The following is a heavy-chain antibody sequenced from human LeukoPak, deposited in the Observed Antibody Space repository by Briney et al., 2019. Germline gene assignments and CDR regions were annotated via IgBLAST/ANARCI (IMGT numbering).Heavy chain of an antibody. CDR1: GFTFSSYS. J-gene: IGHJ4*02. CDR2: ISSSSSYI. Sequence: PGGSLRLSCAASGFTFSSYSMNWVRQAPGKGLEWVSSISSSSSYIYYADSVKGRFTISRDNAKNSLYLQMNSLRAEDTAVYYCARVYEMIVVVTAFDYWGQGTLVTVSS. D-gene: IGHD3-22*01. V-gene: IGHV3-21*01. CDR3: ARVYEMIVVVTAFDY.